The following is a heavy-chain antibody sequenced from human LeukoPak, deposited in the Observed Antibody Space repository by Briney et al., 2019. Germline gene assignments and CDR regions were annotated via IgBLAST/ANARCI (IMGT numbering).Heavy chain of an antibody. D-gene: IGHD3-16*01. CDR2: IYYSGST. Sequence: SQTLSLTCTVSGGSISSGGYYWSWIRQHPGKGLEWIGYIYYSGSTYYNPSLKSRVTISVDTSKNQFSLKLSSVTAADTAVYFCARQATFGYAYAYYFDLWGQGTLVTVSS. V-gene: IGHV4-31*03. CDR3: ARQATFGYAYAYYFDL. J-gene: IGHJ4*02. CDR1: GGSISSGGYY.